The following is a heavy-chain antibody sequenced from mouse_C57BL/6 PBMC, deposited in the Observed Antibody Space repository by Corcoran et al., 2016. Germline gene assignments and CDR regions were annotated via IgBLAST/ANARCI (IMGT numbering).Heavy chain of an antibody. Sequence: QVQLKQSGAELVRPGASVKLSCKASGYTFTDYYINWVKQRPGQGLEWIARIYPGSGNTYYNEKFKGKATLTAEKSSSTAYMQLSSLTSEGPAVYFCAREGYGYDAMDYWGQGTSVTVSS. D-gene: IGHD2-10*02. V-gene: IGHV1-76*01. J-gene: IGHJ4*01. CDR3: AREGYGYDAMDY. CDR2: IYPGSGNT. CDR1: GYTFTDYY.